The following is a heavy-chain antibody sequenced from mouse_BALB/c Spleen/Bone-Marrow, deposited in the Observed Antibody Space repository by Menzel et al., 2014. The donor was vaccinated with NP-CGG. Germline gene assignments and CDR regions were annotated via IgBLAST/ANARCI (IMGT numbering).Heavy chain of an antibody. CDR2: ILPGSGST. CDR1: GYTFSRYW. D-gene: IGHD1-1*01. CDR3: ARWGYGSSYVGYFDV. V-gene: IGHV1-9*01. Sequence: QVQLQQSGAELMKPGASVKISCKATGYTFSRYWIEWVKQRPGHGLEWIGEILPGSGSTNYNEKFKGKATFTADTSSNTAYMQLSSLTSEDSAVYYCARWGYGSSYVGYFDVWGAGITVTVSS. J-gene: IGHJ1*01.